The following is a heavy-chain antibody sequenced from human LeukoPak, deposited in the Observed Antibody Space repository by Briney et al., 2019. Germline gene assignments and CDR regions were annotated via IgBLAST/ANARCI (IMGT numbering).Heavy chain of an antibody. Sequence: GGSLRLSCAASGFTFSSYRLNWVRQAPGKGLEWVSSISSSSSYIYYADPVKGRFTISRDNAKNSLYLKMNSLRAEDTAVYYCARVTTQWLVSTIDYWGQGTLVTVSS. J-gene: IGHJ4*02. D-gene: IGHD6-19*01. CDR2: ISSSSSYI. CDR3: ARVTTQWLVSTIDY. CDR1: GFTFSSYR. V-gene: IGHV3-21*01.